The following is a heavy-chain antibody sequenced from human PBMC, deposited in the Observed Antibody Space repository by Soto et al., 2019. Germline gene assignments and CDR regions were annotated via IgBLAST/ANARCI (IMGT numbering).Heavy chain of an antibody. CDR1: GGSISSGDYY. Sequence: SETLSLTCTVSGGSISSGDYYWSWIRQPPGKGLEWIGYIYYSGSTYYNPSLKSRVTISVDTSKNQFSLKLSSVTAADAAVYYCARDLGLGPPQYYYYGMDVWGQGTTVTVSS. V-gene: IGHV4-30-4*01. CDR2: IYYSGST. J-gene: IGHJ6*02. CDR3: ARDLGLGPPQYYYYGMDV.